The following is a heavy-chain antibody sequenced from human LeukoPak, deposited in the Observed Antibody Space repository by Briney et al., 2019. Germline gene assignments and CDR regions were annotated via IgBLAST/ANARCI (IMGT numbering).Heavy chain of an antibody. V-gene: IGHV1-2*06. D-gene: IGHD1-26*01. Sequence: ASVKVSCKASGYTFTGYYMHWVRQAPGQGLEWMGRINPNSGGTNYAQKFQGRVTMTRDTSISTAYMELSRLRPDDTAVYYCARPIVGATGWFDPWGQGTLVTVSS. CDR3: ARPIVGATGWFDP. CDR1: GYTFTGYY. J-gene: IGHJ5*02. CDR2: INPNSGGT.